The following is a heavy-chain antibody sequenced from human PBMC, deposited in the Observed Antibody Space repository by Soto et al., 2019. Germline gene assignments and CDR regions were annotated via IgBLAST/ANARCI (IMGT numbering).Heavy chain of an antibody. CDR1: GFTFSSYW. Sequence: GGSLRLSCAASGFTFSSYWMSWVRQAPGKGLEWVANKKQDGSEKYYVDSVKGRFTISRDNAKNSLYLQMNSLRAEDTAVYYCARTGPTYYYDSSGYYPDAFDIWGQGTMVTVSS. J-gene: IGHJ3*02. V-gene: IGHV3-7*05. D-gene: IGHD3-22*01. CDR3: ARTGPTYYYDSSGYYPDAFDI. CDR2: KKQDGSEK.